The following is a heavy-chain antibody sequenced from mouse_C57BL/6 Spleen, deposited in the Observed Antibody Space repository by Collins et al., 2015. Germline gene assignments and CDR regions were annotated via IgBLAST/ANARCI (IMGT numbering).Heavy chain of an antibody. CDR2: IDPSDSET. CDR1: GYTFTSYW. Sequence: QVQLQQPGAELVKPGAPVKLSCKASGYTFTSYWMNWVKQRPGRGLEWIGRIDPSDSETHYNQKFKDKATLTVDKSSSTAYIQLSSLTSEDSAVYYCVRDWDVGWFAYWGQGTLVTVSA. V-gene: IGHV1-69*02. CDR3: VRDWDVGWFAY. D-gene: IGHD4-1*01. J-gene: IGHJ3*01.